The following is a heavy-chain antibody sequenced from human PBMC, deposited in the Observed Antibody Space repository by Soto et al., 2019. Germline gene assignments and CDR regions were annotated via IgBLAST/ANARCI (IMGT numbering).Heavy chain of an antibody. CDR3: ARHSSNSRCVGARYYYGMDV. J-gene: IGHJ6*02. Sequence: PGGSLRLSCAASGFTFSSYSMNWVRQAPGKGLEWVSYISSSSSTIYYADSVKGRFTISRDNAKTSLYLQMNSLRGEDTAVYYCARHSSNSRCVGARYYYGMDVWGRGTTVTAP. CDR1: GFTFSSYS. D-gene: IGHD2-2*01. CDR2: ISSSSSTI. V-gene: IGHV3-48*01.